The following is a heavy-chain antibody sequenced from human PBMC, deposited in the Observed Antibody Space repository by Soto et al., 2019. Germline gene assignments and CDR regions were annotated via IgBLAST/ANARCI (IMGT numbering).Heavy chain of an antibody. J-gene: IGHJ6*03. CDR3: ARNPRRYYYYMDV. CDR1: GGYFSGYY. CDR2: INHSGST. V-gene: IGHV4-34*01. Sequence: PSETLSLTCAVYGGYFSGYYWSWIRQPPGKGLEWIGEINHSGSTNYNPSLKSRVTISVDTSKNQFSLKLSSVTAADTAVYYCARNPRRYYYYMDVWGKGTTVTVSS.